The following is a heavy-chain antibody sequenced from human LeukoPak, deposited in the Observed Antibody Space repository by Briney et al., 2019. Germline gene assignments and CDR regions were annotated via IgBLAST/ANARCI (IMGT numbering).Heavy chain of an antibody. Sequence: GGSLRLSCAASGFTFSSYSMNWVRQAPGKGLEWVSSISSSSSYIYYADSVKGRFTISRDNAKNSLYLQMNSLRAEDTAVYYCARDGPQSFDSNDYWGQGTLVTVSS. D-gene: IGHD3-16*01. CDR2: ISSSSSYI. CDR3: ARDGPQSFDSNDY. J-gene: IGHJ4*02. CDR1: GFTFSSYS. V-gene: IGHV3-21*01.